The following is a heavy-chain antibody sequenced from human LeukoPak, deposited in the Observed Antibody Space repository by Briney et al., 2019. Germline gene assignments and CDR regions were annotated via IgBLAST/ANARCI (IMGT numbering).Heavy chain of an antibody. D-gene: IGHD3-9*01. Sequence: PGGSLRLSCAASGFTFSSYSMNWVRQAPGKGLEWVSSISGSSSYIYYADSVKGRFTISRDNAKNSLYLQMNSLRAEDTAVYYCARAYDILTGPFDYWGQGTLVTVSS. CDR2: ISGSSSYI. CDR3: ARAYDILTGPFDY. J-gene: IGHJ4*02. V-gene: IGHV3-21*01. CDR1: GFTFSSYS.